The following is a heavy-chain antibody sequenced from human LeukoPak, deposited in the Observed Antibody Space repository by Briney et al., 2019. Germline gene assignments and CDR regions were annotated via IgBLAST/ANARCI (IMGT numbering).Heavy chain of an antibody. CDR2: ISGSGGST. J-gene: IGHJ4*02. CDR1: GFTFSSYT. Sequence: GGSLRLSCAASGFTFSSYTMSWVRQAPGKGLEWVSAISGSGGSTYYADSVKGRFTISRDNSKNTLYLQMNSLRAEDTAVYYCAKRGINYYYDSSGYVDYWGQGTLLTFSS. D-gene: IGHD3-22*01. V-gene: IGHV3-23*01. CDR3: AKRGINYYYDSSGYVDY.